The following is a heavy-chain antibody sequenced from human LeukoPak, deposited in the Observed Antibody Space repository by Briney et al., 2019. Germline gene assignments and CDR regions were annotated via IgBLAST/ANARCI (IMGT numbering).Heavy chain of an antibody. CDR1: GFTFSIYT. Sequence: PGGSLRLSCVASGFTFSIYTMVWVRQAPGKGPEWVAVTSYDETNKYYADSVKGRFTISRDNSKNTLFLQMDSLRVDDTAVYYCARDWCIDTWGQGTLVTVSS. CDR2: TSYDETNK. V-gene: IGHV3-30*04. J-gene: IGHJ5*02. D-gene: IGHD2-8*02. CDR3: ARDWCIDT.